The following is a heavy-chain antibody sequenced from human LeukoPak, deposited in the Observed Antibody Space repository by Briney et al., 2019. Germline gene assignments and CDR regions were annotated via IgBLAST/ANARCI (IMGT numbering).Heavy chain of an antibody. Sequence: SETLSLTCTVSGGSLSSYYWSWIRQPPGKGLEWIGYIYYSGSTNYNPSLKSRVTMSVDTSKNQFSLKLTSVTAADTAVYYCAREGYCSSSSCNNWLDPWGQETLVTVSS. V-gene: IGHV4-59*01. CDR2: IYYSGST. D-gene: IGHD2-2*01. J-gene: IGHJ5*02. CDR1: GGSLSSYY. CDR3: AREGYCSSSSCNNWLDP.